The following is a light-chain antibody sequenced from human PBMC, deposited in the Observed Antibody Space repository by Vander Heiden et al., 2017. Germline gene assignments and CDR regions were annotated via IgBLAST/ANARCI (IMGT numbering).Light chain of an antibody. CDR2: EGS. J-gene: IGLJ2*01. V-gene: IGLV2-23*01. Sequence: QSALTQPASVSGSPGQSITISCAGTSSDVGSYNLVSWYQQHPGKDPKLMIYEGSKRPSGVSNRFSGSKSGNTASLTISGLQAEDEAGYYCCSYAGSSTYVLFGGGTKLTVL. CDR3: CSYAGSSTYVL. CDR1: SSDVGSYNL.